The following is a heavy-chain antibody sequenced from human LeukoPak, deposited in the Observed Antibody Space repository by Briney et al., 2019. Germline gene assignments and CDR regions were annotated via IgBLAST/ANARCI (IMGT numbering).Heavy chain of an antibody. Sequence: GGSLRLSCAASGFTFSAYSMNWVRQAPGKGLEWVSSFSSRSSYIYYADSVKGRFTISRDNAKNSLYLQMNSLRAEDTAVYYCARDARQQRSFLVTRKPYYFDYWGQGTLVTVSS. CDR3: ARDARQQRSFLVTRKPYYFDY. CDR2: FSSRSSYI. D-gene: IGHD6-13*01. CDR1: GFTFSAYS. V-gene: IGHV3-21*01. J-gene: IGHJ4*02.